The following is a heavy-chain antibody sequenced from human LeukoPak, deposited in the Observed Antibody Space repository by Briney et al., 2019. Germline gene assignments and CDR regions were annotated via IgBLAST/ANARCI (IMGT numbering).Heavy chain of an antibody. J-gene: IGHJ4*02. CDR1: EYTFTDYY. V-gene: IGHV1-46*03. D-gene: IGHD2-2*01. CDR2: INPSGGST. CDR3: ARNYRAGVPAAIDY. Sequence: ATVKISCKVSEYTFTDYYMHWVRQAPGQGLEWMGIINPSGGSTSYAQKFQGRVTMTRDTSTSTVYMELSSLRSEDTAVYYCARNYRAGVPAAIDYWGQGTLVTVSS.